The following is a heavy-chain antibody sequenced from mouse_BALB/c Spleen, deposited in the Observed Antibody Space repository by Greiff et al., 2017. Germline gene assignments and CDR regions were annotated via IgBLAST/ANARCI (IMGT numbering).Heavy chain of an antibody. Sequence: QVQLKESGPQLVRPGASVKISCKASGYSFTSYWMHWVKQRPGQGLEWIGMIDPSDSETRLNQKFKDKATLTVDKSSSTAYMQLSSPTSEDSAVYYCARDRYDDWFAYWGQGTLVTVSA. CDR2: IDPSDSET. CDR1: GYSFTSYW. CDR3: ARDRYDDWFAY. J-gene: IGHJ3*01. V-gene: IGHV1S126*01. D-gene: IGHD2-14*01.